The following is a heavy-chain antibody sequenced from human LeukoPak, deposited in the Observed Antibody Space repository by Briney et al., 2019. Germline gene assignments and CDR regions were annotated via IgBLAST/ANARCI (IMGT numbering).Heavy chain of an antibody. CDR1: GYTFTSYD. CDR3: AAGSSPPLGPHYYYYMDV. V-gene: IGHV1-8*01. CDR2: MNPNSGNT. D-gene: IGHD6-6*01. Sequence: ASVKVSCKASGYTFTSYDINWVRQATGQGLEWMGWMNPNSGNTGYAQKFQGRVTMTRNTSISTAYMELSSLRSEDTAVYYCAAGSSPPLGPHYYYYMDVWGKGTTVTVSS. J-gene: IGHJ6*03.